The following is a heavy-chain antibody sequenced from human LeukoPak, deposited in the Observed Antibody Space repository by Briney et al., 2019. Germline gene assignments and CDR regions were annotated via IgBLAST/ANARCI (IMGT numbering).Heavy chain of an antibody. V-gene: IGHV3-53*01. J-gene: IGHJ3*02. CDR1: GFTFSHYA. CDR3: ARNAPEGYCSSTSCPADAFDI. D-gene: IGHD2-2*01. CDR2: IYSGGST. Sequence: GGSLRLSCFASGFTFSHYAMHWVRQAPGKGLEWVSVIYSGGSTYYADSVKGRFTISRDNSKNTLYLQMNSLRAEDTAVYYCARNAPEGYCSSTSCPADAFDIWGQGTMVTVSS.